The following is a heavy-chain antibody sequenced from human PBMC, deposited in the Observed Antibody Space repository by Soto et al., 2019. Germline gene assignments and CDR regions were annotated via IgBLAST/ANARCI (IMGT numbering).Heavy chain of an antibody. D-gene: IGHD6-13*01. Sequence: SVKVSCKASGGTFSSYAISWVRQAPGQGLEWMGGIIPIFGTANYAQKFQGRVTITADESTSTAYMELSSLRSEDTAVYYCARARDQQLVPFDYWGQGTLVTVSS. J-gene: IGHJ4*02. CDR3: ARARDQQLVPFDY. V-gene: IGHV1-69*13. CDR2: IIPIFGTA. CDR1: GGTFSSYA.